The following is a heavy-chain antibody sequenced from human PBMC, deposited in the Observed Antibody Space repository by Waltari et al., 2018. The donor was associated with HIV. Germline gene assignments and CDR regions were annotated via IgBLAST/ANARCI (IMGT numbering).Heavy chain of an antibody. Sequence: EVNLVESGGGLVLPGGSLIHSCVVSDNTCDDYGLDWDRQGPGKGREGVASIKCNGGRTGNANNVKRRFTISSDTSKNSPYPQMDRLKTEETAFYSFIRDTAEGATSRVWYFGLWGPGTLVTVSS. J-gene: IGHJ2*01. D-gene: IGHD1-26*01. CDR3: IRDTAEGATSRVWYFGL. CDR1: DNTCDDYG. CDR2: IKCNGGRT. V-gene: IGHV3-9*01.